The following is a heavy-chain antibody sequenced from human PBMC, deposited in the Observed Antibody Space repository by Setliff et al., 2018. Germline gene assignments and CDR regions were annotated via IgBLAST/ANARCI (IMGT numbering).Heavy chain of an antibody. CDR1: GGSISSSSYY. D-gene: IGHD3-3*01. Sequence: PSETLSLTCTVSGGSISSSSYYWGWIRQPPGKGLEWIGSIYYSGSTYYNPSLKSRVTISVDTSKNQFSLKLSSVTAADTAVYYCARDRITIFGVVIPFDYWGQGTLGTVSS. J-gene: IGHJ4*02. V-gene: IGHV4-39*07. CDR3: ARDRITIFGVVIPFDY. CDR2: IYYSGST.